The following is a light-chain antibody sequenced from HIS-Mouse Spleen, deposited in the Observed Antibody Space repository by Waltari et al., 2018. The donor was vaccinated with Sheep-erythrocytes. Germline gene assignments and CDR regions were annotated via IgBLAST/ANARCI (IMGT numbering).Light chain of an antibody. Sequence: NFMLTQPHSVSESPGKTVTISCTRSSGSIASNYVQWYQHRPDRFSGPIDSSSNSASLTISGLKTEDEADYYCQSYDSSNQVFGGGTKLTVL. V-gene: IGLV6-57*04. CDR3: QSYDSSNQV. J-gene: IGLJ3*02. CDR1: SGSIASNY.